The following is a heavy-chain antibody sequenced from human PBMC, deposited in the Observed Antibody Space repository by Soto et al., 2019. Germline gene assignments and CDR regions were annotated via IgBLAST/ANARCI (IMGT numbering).Heavy chain of an antibody. V-gene: IGHV4-59*01. J-gene: IGHJ6*02. CDR2: IYYSGST. CDR3: ASTSGYYYYYGMDV. D-gene: IGHD2-2*01. CDR1: GGSISSYY. Sequence: NPSETLSLTCTVSGGSISSYYWGWIRQPPGKGLEWIGYIYYSGSTNYNPSLKSRVTISVDTSKNQFSLKLSSVTAADTAVYYCASTSGYYYYYGMDVWGQGTTVTVSS.